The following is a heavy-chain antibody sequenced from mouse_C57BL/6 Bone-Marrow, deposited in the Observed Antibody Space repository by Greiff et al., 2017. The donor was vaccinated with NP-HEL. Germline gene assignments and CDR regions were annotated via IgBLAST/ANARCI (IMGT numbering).Heavy chain of an antibody. Sequence: EVQLQESGAELVRPGASVKLSCTASGFNIKDDYMHWVKQRPEQGLEWIGWIDPENGDTEYASKFQGKATITADTSSNTAYLQLSSLTSEDTAVYYCTTKLGAYWGQGTLVTVSA. CDR1: GFNIKDDY. J-gene: IGHJ3*01. CDR2: IDPENGDT. V-gene: IGHV14-4*01. CDR3: TTKLGAY.